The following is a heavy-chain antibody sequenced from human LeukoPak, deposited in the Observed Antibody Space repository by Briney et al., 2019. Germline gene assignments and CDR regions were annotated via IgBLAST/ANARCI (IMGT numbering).Heavy chain of an antibody. CDR3: TAARLNYDYYGMDV. D-gene: IGHD6-6*01. Sequence: VNVTCTASGYTFTGYYMHWVRQAQGQGQEWMGWINPNSGGTNYAQAFPGRVSMTRDTSITTAYLDLSRPRSNATAAAYCTAARLNYDYYGMDVWGQGTTVTVSS. CDR2: INPNSGGT. V-gene: IGHV1-2*02. J-gene: IGHJ6*02. CDR1: GYTFTGYY.